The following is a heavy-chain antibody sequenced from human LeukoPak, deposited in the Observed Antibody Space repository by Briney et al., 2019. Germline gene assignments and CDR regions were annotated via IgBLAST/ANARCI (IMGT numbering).Heavy chain of an antibody. CDR1: GYAFTGYY. CDR2: IDPKNGVT. CDR3: ARERGFQFFNSGRESDY. D-gene: IGHD4-23*01. V-gene: IGHV1-2*02. J-gene: IGHJ4*02. Sequence: WASVKVSCKASGYAFTGYYMHWVRQAPGQRLEWMGWIDPKNGVTNYAQNFQGRVTMTRDTSINTAYMDLSRLTSGDTALYYCARERGFQFFNSGRESDYWGQGTLVTVSS.